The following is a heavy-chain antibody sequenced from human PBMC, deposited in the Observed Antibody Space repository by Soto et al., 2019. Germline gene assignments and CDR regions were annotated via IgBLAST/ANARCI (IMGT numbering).Heavy chain of an antibody. Sequence: QITLKESGPMLVKPTQTLTLTCTFSGFSLSTRGVAVAWIRQPPGKALEWLALINWDDDKRFSPSLKNRLTITKDTSKNQVVLIMTNMDPVDTATYYCAHKGGEYYYDTSGYCYFDYWGPGTLVTVSS. CDR1: GFSLSTRGVA. D-gene: IGHD3-22*01. CDR3: AHKGGEYYYDTSGYCYFDY. J-gene: IGHJ4*02. CDR2: INWDDDK. V-gene: IGHV2-5*02.